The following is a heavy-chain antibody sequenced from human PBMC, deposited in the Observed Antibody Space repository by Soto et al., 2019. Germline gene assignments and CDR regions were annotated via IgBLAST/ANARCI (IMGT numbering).Heavy chain of an antibody. CDR2: IIPLLGIG. D-gene: IGHD3-9*01. Sequence: QVQLVQSGPEVKKSGSSVKVSCKVSGGTLSSETISWLRQAPGQGLEWRGRIIPLLGIGNYAQKFQGRVTITEDISTNTGYMELSSLTSQDTAIYYCAREEGYYNMATFPVYYMDVWGNGTTVTVSS. J-gene: IGHJ6*03. CDR3: AREEGYYNMATFPVYYMDV. CDR1: GGTLSSET. V-gene: IGHV1-69*08.